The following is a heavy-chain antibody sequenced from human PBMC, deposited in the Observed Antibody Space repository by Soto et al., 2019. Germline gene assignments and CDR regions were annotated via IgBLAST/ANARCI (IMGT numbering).Heavy chain of an antibody. Sequence: GGSLRLSCAASGITFKNYALSWVRQAPGKGLEWVSSISSGSGGGTYYADSVKGRFTISRDNSRNMLFLQMNTLNTDDTATYHGATLPGIVSVAGVLDLWGQGTLVTVSS. CDR2: ISSGSGGGT. V-gene: IGHV3-23*01. J-gene: IGHJ5*02. D-gene: IGHD2-2*01. CDR3: ATLPGIVSVAGVLDL. CDR1: GITFKNYA.